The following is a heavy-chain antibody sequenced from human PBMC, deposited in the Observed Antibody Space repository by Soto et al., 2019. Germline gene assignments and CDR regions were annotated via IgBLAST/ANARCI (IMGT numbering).Heavy chain of an antibody. J-gene: IGHJ4*02. Sequence: EVQLVESGGGLVQPGGSLRLSCAASGFTFSSYWMHWVRQAPGRGLVWVSRINSDGSSPSYADSVKGRFTISRDNAKNTLYLEMKGPSSENTAVYYCAREYIHCGGDCPIDYRGQETLVNVSS. V-gene: IGHV3-74*01. CDR3: AREYIHCGGDCPIDY. D-gene: IGHD2-21*01. CDR2: INSDGSSP. CDR1: GFTFSSYW.